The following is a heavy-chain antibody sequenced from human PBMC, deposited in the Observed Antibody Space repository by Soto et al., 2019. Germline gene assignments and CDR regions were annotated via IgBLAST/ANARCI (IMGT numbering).Heavy chain of an antibody. CDR1: GGSISSSSFY. J-gene: IGHJ5*02. D-gene: IGHD3-10*01. Sequence: SETLSLTCTVSGGSISSSSFYWGWVRQPPGRGLEWIGSIYYSGSTYYNPSLKSRVTISVDTSKNQFSLKLSSVTAADTAVYYCARSINPWGQGTLVTVSS. CDR2: IYYSGST. V-gene: IGHV4-39*07. CDR3: ARSINP.